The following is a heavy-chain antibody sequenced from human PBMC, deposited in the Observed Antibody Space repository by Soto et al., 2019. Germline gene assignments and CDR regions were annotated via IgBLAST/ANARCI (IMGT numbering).Heavy chain of an antibody. CDR2: MNPNSGNT. CDR3: AREGLYGSIQDNTFDI. V-gene: IGHV1-8*01. J-gene: IGHJ3*02. CDR1: GYTFNRHD. Sequence: QVQLVQSGAEVKRSGASVRISCKASGYTFNRHDINWVRQATGQGPEWLGWMNPNSGNTGYAQKFQGRVTMTRDSSITTAYMDLSSLTSEHTAIYYCAREGLYGSIQDNTFDIWGQGTMVSVSS. D-gene: IGHD6-19*01.